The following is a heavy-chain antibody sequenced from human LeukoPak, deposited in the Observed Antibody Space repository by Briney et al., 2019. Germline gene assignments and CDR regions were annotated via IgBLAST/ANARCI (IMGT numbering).Heavy chain of an antibody. V-gene: IGHV1-46*01. CDR2: INPSGGST. D-gene: IGHD4-23*01. CDR1: GYTFTSYG. CDR3: ARDPPDYGGNSLDFDY. J-gene: IGHJ4*02. Sequence: ASVKVSCKASGYTFTSYGISWVRQAPGQGLEWMGIINPSGGSTSYAQKFQGRVTMTRDTSTSTVYMELSSLRSEDTAVYYCARDPPDYGGNSLDFDYWGQGTLVTVSS.